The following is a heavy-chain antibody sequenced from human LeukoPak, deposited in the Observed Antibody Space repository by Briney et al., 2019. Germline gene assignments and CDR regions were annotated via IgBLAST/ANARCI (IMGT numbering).Heavy chain of an antibody. J-gene: IGHJ3*01. CDR1: GFTFSTYS. CDR3: ARVHYYDSSGDPDAFDL. V-gene: IGHV3-21*01. Sequence: GGSLRLSCAASGFTFSTYSMNWVRQAPGKGLEWVSSISSSSTYIYYADSVKGRFTISRDNAKNSLYLQMNSLRAEDTAVYYCARVHYYDSSGDPDAFDLWGQGTMVTVSS. CDR2: ISSSSTYI. D-gene: IGHD3-22*01.